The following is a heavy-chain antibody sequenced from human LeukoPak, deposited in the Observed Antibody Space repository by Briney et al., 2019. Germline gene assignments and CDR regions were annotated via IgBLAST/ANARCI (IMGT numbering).Heavy chain of an antibody. D-gene: IGHD6-19*01. CDR3: ARKRPSGYSSGRGTYYYYYCMDV. CDR2: INHSGST. Sequence: SETLSLTCAAYGGSFSGYYWSWIRQPPGKGLEWIGEINHSGSTNYNPSLKSRVTISVDTSKNQFSLKLSSVTAADTAVYYCARKRPSGYSSGRGTYYYYYCMDVWGKGTTVTVSS. CDR1: GGSFSGYY. V-gene: IGHV4-34*01. J-gene: IGHJ6*03.